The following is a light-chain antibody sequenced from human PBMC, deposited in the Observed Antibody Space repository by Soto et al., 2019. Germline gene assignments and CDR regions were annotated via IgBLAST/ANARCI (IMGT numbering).Light chain of an antibody. V-gene: IGKV4-1*01. CDR2: WAS. CDR3: QQYYTTHVT. CDR1: QTVLHGSNY. Sequence: DIVMTQSPDSLAVSLGERATINCRSSQTVLHGSNYLAWYQQKPGQPPKLLIYWASTRESGVPDRFSGSGSGTDFTLTISSLQAEDVAVYYCQQYYTTHVTFGQGTKVEIK. J-gene: IGKJ1*01.